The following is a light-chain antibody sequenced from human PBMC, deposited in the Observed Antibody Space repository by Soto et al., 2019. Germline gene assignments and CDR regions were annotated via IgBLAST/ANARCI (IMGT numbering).Light chain of an antibody. CDR1: SSDVGAYNY. CDR3: SSYRSSTTPYV. J-gene: IGLJ1*01. V-gene: IGLV2-14*01. CDR2: DVS. Sequence: QSVLTQPASVSGSPGQAITISCTGTSSDVGAYNYVSGYQQHPGKAHKLMIYDVSNRPLGVSNRFSGSKSGNTASLTISGLQAEDEADYYCSSYRSSTTPYVFGTGTKVTVL.